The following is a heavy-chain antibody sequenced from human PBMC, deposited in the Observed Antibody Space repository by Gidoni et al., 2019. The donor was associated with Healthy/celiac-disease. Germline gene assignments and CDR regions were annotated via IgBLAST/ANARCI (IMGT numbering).Heavy chain of an antibody. V-gene: IGHV1-2*02. J-gene: IGHJ3*02. D-gene: IGHD6-19*01. CDR3: ARMEIAVADYAFDI. CDR2: INPNSGDT. CDR1: GYTFTGYY. Sequence: QVQQVQSGAEVTKPGASVTVSCKASGYTFTGYYLHWVRQAPGQGLEWMGWINPNSGDTNYAQKFQGRVTMTRDTSISTAYMELSRLRSDDTAVYYCARMEIAVADYAFDIWGQGTMVTVSS.